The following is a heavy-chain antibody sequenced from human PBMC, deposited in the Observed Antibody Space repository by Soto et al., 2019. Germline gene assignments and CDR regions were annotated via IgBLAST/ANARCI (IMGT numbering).Heavy chain of an antibody. CDR2: IYATGTT. D-gene: IGHD6-19*01. Sequence: SETLSLTCTVSGASISGFYWSWIRKSAGKGLEWIGRIYATGTTDYNPSLKSRVMMSVDTSKKQFSLKLRSVTAADTAVYYCVRAGTKTLRHWFDPCGPVTSVPVS. J-gene: IGHJ5*02. CDR1: GASISGFY. V-gene: IGHV4-4*07. CDR3: VRAGTKTLRHWFDP.